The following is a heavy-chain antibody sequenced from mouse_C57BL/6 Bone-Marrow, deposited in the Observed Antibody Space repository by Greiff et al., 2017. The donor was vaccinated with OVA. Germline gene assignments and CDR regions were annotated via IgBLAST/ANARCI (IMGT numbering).Heavy chain of an antibody. V-gene: IGHV1-18*01. J-gene: IGHJ1*03. CDR2: INPNNGGT. D-gene: IGHD4-1*01. Sequence: EVQLQQSGPELVKPGASVKIPCKASGYTFTDYNMDWVKQSHGKSLEWIGDINPNNGGTIYNQKFKGKATLTVDKSSSTAYMELRSLTSEDTAVYYCAMGLNWYFDVWGTGTTVTVSS. CDR3: AMGLNWYFDV. CDR1: GYTFTDYN.